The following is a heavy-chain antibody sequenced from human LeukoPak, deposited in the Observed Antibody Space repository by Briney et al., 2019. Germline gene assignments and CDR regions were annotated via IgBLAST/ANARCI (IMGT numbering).Heavy chain of an antibody. D-gene: IGHD1-26*01. CDR2: YIPIFTRT. CDR1: GDTFSFYA. CDR3: ARDLKTTRSLDY. V-gene: IGHV1-69*05. J-gene: IGHJ4*02. Sequence: ASVKVSCKAYGDTFSFYALSWVRQAPGQRLEWMGGYIPIFTRTDYAERFQGRVTITTDESSNTAYMELSRLRSDDTAVYYCARDLKTTRSLDYWGQGTLVTVSS.